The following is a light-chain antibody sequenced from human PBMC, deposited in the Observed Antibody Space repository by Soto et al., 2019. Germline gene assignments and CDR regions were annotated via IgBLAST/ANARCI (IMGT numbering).Light chain of an antibody. CDR1: QSVSSN. Sequence: EIVMTQSPATLSVSPGERAPLSCRASQSVSSNLAWYQHKPGQAPRLLIYGASTRATGIPARFSGSGSGTEFTLTISSLQSEDFAVYYCQQYNNWPRGTFGQGTKVDIK. J-gene: IGKJ1*01. CDR3: QQYNNWPRGT. CDR2: GAS. V-gene: IGKV3-15*01.